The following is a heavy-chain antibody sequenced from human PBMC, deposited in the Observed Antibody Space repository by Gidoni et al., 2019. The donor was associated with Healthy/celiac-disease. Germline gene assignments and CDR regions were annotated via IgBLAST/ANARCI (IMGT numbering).Heavy chain of an antibody. CDR3: ARVGIAVATFDP. CDR2: IKQDGSEK. D-gene: IGHD6-19*01. CDR1: GFTFGSYG. V-gene: IGHV3-7*01. J-gene: IGHJ5*02. Sequence: EVQLVESGGGLVQPGGSLPPSCAASGFTFGSYGMSWVRQAPGTGLEWLANIKQDGSEKYYVDSVKGRFTISRDNAKNSLYLKMNSLRAEDTAVYYCARVGIAVATFDPWGQGTLVTVSS.